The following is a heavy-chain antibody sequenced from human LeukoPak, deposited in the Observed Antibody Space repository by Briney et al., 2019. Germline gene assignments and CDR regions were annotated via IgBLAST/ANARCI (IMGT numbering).Heavy chain of an antibody. Sequence: PGGSLRLSCAGSGFTFSSYWMSWVRQPPGKGLEWVANIKQHGSEKYYVDSVKGRFTISRDDAKNSLYLQMNSLRAEDTAVYYCARLWPFDYWGQGTLVTVSS. D-gene: IGHD2-21*01. CDR3: ARLWPFDY. V-gene: IGHV3-7*01. CDR1: GFTFSSYW. CDR2: IKQHGSEK. J-gene: IGHJ4*02.